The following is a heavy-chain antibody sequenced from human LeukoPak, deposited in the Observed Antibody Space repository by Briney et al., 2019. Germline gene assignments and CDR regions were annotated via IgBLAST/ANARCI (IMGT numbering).Heavy chain of an antibody. Sequence: PSETLSLTCTVSGGSISSYYWSWIRQPPGKGLEWIGYIYYSGGTNYNPSLKSRVTISVDTSKNQFSLKLSPVTAADTAVYYCARGSAEVPIDYWGQGTLVTVSS. D-gene: IGHD2-2*01. CDR3: ARGSAEVPIDY. J-gene: IGHJ4*02. CDR1: GGSISSYY. V-gene: IGHV4-59*01. CDR2: IYYSGGT.